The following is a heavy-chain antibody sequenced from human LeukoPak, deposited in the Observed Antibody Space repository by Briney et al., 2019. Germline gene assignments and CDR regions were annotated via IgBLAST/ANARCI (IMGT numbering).Heavy chain of an antibody. CDR3: ARTSNWGSFFFDY. J-gene: IGHJ4*02. V-gene: IGHV4-59*01. CDR2: IYYSGST. CDR1: GGSISSYY. D-gene: IGHD7-27*01. Sequence: SETLSLTCTVSGGSISSYYWSWIRQPPGKGLEWIGYIYYSGSTNYNPSLKSRVTISVDTSKNQFSLKLSSVTAADTAVYYCARTSNWGSFFFDYWGQGTLVTVSS.